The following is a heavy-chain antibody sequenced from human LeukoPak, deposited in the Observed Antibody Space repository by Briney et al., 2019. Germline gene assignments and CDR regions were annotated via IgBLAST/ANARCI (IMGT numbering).Heavy chain of an antibody. V-gene: IGHV4-59*08. J-gene: IGHJ6*02. CDR3: ARGSKGGQLFTAHYYYYGMDV. CDR2: IYYSGST. D-gene: IGHD6-6*01. Sequence: TSETLSLTCTVSGGSISSYYWSWIRQPPGKGLEWIGYIYYSGSTNYNPSLKSRVTISVDTSKNQFSLKLSSVTAADTAVYYCARGSKGGQLFTAHYYYYGMDVWGQGTTVTVSS. CDR1: GGSISSYY.